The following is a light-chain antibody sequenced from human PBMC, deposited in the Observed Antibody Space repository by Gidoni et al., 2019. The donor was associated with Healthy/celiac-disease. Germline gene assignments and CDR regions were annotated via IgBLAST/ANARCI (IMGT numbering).Light chain of an antibody. V-gene: IGKV3-11*01. Sequence: EIVLTQSPATLSVSPGERATLSCMAIQSVSSYLAWYQQKPGQAPRLLIYDASNSATGIPARFSCSGSGTDFTLTISSLEPEDFAVYYCQQRSNWPVTFGQXTRLEIK. J-gene: IGKJ5*01. CDR3: QQRSNWPVT. CDR1: QSVSSY. CDR2: DAS.